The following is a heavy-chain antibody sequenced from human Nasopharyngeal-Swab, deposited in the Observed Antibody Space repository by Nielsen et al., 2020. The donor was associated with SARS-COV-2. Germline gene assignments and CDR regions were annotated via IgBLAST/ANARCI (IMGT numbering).Heavy chain of an antibody. Sequence: GGSLRLSCKASGYTFSTYPMHWVRQAPAQRLEWMGWINAGNGDTKYSQNFRGRVTITRDTSASTAYMEVSSLRSEDTAVYYCVREGLYRSSSDVDYWGQGTLLTVSS. CDR2: INAGNGDT. J-gene: IGHJ4*02. CDR3: VREGLYRSSSDVDY. V-gene: IGHV1-3*01. CDR1: GYTFSTYP. D-gene: IGHD6-6*01.